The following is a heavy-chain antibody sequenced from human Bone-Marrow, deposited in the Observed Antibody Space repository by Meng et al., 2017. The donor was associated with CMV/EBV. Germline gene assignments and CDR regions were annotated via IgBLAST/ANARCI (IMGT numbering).Heavy chain of an antibody. J-gene: IGHJ3*02. V-gene: IGHV1-69*10. CDR2: IIPILGIA. D-gene: IGHD3-22*01. CDR3: ARASPVVTVLHDAFDI. CDR1: GYTFTGYY. Sequence: SVKVSCKASGYTFTGYYMHWVRQAPGQGLEWMGWIIPILGIANYVQKFQGRVTITADKSTSTAYMELSSLRSEDTAVYYCARASPVVTVLHDAFDIWGQGTMVTVSS.